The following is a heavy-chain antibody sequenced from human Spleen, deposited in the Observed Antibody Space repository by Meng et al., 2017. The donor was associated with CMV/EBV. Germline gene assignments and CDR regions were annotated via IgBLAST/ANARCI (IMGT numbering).Heavy chain of an antibody. Sequence: KVSCKGSGYSFTSYWIGWVRQMPGKGLEWMGIIYPGDSDTRYSPSFQGQVTISADKSISTAYLQWSSLKASDTAMYYCARSHCSSTSCPSYFDYWGQGTLVTVSS. J-gene: IGHJ4*02. CDR2: IYPGDSDT. CDR1: GYSFTSYW. CDR3: ARSHCSSTSCPSYFDY. D-gene: IGHD2-2*01. V-gene: IGHV5-51*01.